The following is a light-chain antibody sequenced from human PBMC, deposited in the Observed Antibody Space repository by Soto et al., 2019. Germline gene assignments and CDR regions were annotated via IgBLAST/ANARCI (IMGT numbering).Light chain of an antibody. Sequence: QSALTQPPSASGSPGQSITISCTGTSSDIGAYNFVSWYQQHPGKAPKLLISEVNKRPSGVPDRFSGSKSDNTASLTVSGPQDADGADYYCVSYSATAHYLFGGGTKLPV. CDR2: EVN. CDR3: VSYSATAHYL. CDR1: SSDIGAYNF. V-gene: IGLV2-8*01. J-gene: IGLJ2*01.